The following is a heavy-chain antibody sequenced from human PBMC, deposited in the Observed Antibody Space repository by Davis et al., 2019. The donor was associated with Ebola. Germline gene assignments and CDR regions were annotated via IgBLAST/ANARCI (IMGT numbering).Heavy chain of an antibody. V-gene: IGHV3-23*01. J-gene: IGHJ6*03. D-gene: IGHD2-2*01. CDR1: GFTFSSYA. CDR3: AKTYCSRTSCSWEHHYYYYYMDV. CDR2: ISGSGGSA. Sequence: GESLKISCAASGFTFSSYAMSWVRQAPGKGLEWVSTISGSGGSAYYADSVKGRFTITRDNSKNTLYLQMNSLRAEDTAVYYCAKTYCSRTSCSWEHHYYYYYMDVWGKGATVTVSS.